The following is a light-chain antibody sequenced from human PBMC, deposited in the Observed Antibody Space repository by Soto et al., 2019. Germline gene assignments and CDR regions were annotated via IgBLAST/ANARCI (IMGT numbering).Light chain of an antibody. V-gene: IGLV4-60*02. CDR1: SGHSSYI. CDR2: LEGSGSY. Sequence: QSVLTQSSSASASLGSSVKLTCTLSSGHSSYIIAWHQQQPGKAPRYLMKLEGSGSYNKGSGVPDRFSGSSSGADRYLTISTLQFEDEADYYRETWDSNTHTVFGGGTKLTVL. CDR3: ETWDSNTHTV. J-gene: IGLJ3*02.